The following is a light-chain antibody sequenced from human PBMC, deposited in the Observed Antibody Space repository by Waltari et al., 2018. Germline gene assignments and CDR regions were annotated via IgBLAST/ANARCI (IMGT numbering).Light chain of an antibody. Sequence: SELTQDPAGSVALGQTVSLPCEGDSIRRDYASWYQQKPRQAPLLVIYGKNSRPSGIPDRFSGSSSGNTASLTITGAQAEDEADYYCNSRDSNNNRVFFGGGTKLTVL. CDR3: NSRDSNNNRVF. J-gene: IGLJ2*01. CDR1: SIRRDY. CDR2: GKN. V-gene: IGLV3-19*01.